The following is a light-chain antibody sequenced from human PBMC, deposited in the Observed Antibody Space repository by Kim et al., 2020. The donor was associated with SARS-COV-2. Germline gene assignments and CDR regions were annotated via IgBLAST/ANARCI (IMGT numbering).Light chain of an antibody. Sequence: EIVLTQSPATLSLSPGERATLSCRASQSVSSYLAWYQQKPGQAPRLLIYDASNRATGIPARFSGSGYGTDFTLTIGSLVPEDFAVYYCQQRGNWPLTFGGGTRVDIK. CDR2: DAS. V-gene: IGKV3-11*01. CDR1: QSVSSY. J-gene: IGKJ4*01. CDR3: QQRGNWPLT.